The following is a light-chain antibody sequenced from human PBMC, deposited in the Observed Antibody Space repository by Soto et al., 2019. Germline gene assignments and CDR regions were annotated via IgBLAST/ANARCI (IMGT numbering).Light chain of an antibody. V-gene: IGKV1-9*01. Sequence: DIQLTQSPSFLSASVGDRVTITCRASQGISSYLAWYQQKPGKAPKLLIYAASTLQTGVPSRFSGSGSGTEFTLTISSLQPEDFATYYCQQLNSYRYTFGQGTKVEIK. CDR1: QGISSY. J-gene: IGKJ2*01. CDR3: QQLNSYRYT. CDR2: AAS.